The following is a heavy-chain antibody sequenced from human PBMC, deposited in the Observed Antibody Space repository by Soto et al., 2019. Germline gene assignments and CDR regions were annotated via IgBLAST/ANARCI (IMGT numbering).Heavy chain of an antibody. V-gene: IGHV1-69*12. CDR1: GGTFSSYA. J-gene: IGHJ2*01. CDR2: IIPIFGTA. CDR3: ARDPLGGYNPYWYSDL. D-gene: IGHD5-12*01. Sequence: QVQLVQSGAEVKKPGSSVKVSCKASGGTFSSYAISWVRQAPGQGLEWMGGIIPIFGTANYAQKFQGRVTITADESTSTADRELSSLRSEDTALYYCARDPLGGYNPYWYSDLWGRGTLVTVSS.